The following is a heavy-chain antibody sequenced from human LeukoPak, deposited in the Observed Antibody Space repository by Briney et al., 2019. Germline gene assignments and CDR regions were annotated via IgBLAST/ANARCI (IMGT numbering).Heavy chain of an antibody. CDR2: VYSGGST. V-gene: IGHV4-61*02. CDR3: ARRSLTALSWFDP. D-gene: IGHD5-18*01. Sequence: SETLSLTCTVSGGSIITGSYYWSWIRQPAGKGLVWIGRVYSGGSTHYNPSLKSRVTISIDTSRNQFSLRLTSVTAADTAVYYCARRSLTALSWFDPWGQGALVTVSS. CDR1: GGSIITGSYY. J-gene: IGHJ5*02.